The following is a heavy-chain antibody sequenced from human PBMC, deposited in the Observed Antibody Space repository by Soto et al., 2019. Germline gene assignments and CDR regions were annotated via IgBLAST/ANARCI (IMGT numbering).Heavy chain of an antibody. V-gene: IGHV1-2*04. J-gene: IGHJ4*02. D-gene: IGHD3-22*01. Sequence: ASVKVSCKASGYTFTGYYMHWVRQAPGQGLEWMRWINPNSGGTNYAQKFQGWVSMTRDTSISTAYMELSRLRSDDTAVYYCAREEANYYDSSGYSFDYWGQGTLVTVSS. CDR1: GYTFTGYY. CDR2: INPNSGGT. CDR3: AREEANYYDSSGYSFDY.